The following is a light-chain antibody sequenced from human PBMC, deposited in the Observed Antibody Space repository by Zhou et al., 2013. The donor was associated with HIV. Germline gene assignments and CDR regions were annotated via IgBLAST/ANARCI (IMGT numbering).Light chain of an antibody. CDR2: KAS. J-gene: IGKJ4*01. Sequence: DIQMTQSPSTLSASVGDRVTIACRASQSIHNWLAWYQQRPGQAPQLLIYKASNLQSGVPLRFSGSGSGTEFTLTIDSLQPDDSATYYCQKYNSAPQTFGGGTKVEIK. CDR1: QSIHNW. V-gene: IGKV1-5*03. CDR3: QKYNSAPQT.